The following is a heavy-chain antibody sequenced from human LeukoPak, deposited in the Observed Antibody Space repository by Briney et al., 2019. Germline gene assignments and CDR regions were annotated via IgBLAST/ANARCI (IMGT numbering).Heavy chain of an antibody. CDR3: AKEMVPVGYLDY. J-gene: IGHJ4*02. V-gene: IGHV3-21*04. CDR2: ISGSSDYI. Sequence: GGSLRLSCGAFGFTFSSYIMNWVRQAPGKGLEWVSSISGSSDYIYYADSVKGRFTISRDNSKNTLYLQMNSLRAEDTAVYYCAKEMVPVGYLDYWGQGTLVTVSS. CDR1: GFTFSSYI. D-gene: IGHD3-10*01.